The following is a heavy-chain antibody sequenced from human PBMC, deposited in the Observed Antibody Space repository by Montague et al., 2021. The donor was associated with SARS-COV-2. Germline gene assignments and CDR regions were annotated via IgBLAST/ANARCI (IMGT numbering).Heavy chain of an antibody. Sequence: SETLSLTCAVTSGSFRCPFSRWTRKTPGRGPAWICQIYYDGSTTYKPSRKSRVTMSVDSSKNHYPLRLSSVTASDKAVYYCARYGTYFEHWGQGTLVTVSS. CDR1: SGSFRCPF. CDR2: IYYDGST. J-gene: IGHJ4*02. D-gene: IGHD3-16*01. CDR3: ARYGTYFEH. V-gene: IGHV4-59*11.